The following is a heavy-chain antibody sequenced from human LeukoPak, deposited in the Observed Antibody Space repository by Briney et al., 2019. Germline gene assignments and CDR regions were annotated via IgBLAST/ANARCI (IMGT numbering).Heavy chain of an antibody. CDR3: ARAAGCRDGYNCAFDI. Sequence: ASVKVSCKASGGTFSSYAISWVRQASGQGLEWMGGIIPIFGTANYAQKFQGRVTITADESTSTAYMELSSLRSEDTAVYYCARAAGCRDGYNCAFDIWGQGTMVTVSS. D-gene: IGHD5-24*01. J-gene: IGHJ3*02. CDR1: GGTFSSYA. V-gene: IGHV1-69*13. CDR2: IIPIFGTA.